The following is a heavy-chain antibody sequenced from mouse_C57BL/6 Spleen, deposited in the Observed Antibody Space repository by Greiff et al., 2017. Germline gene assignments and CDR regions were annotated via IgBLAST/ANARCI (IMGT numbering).Heavy chain of an antibody. CDR3: ARVGLSGTFAY. V-gene: IGHV3-1*01. CDR2: ISYSGST. D-gene: IGHD4-1*01. Sequence: VQLKESGPGMVKPSQSLSLTCTVTGYSITSGYDWHWIRHFPGNKLEWMGYISYSGSTNYNPSLKSRISITHDTSKNHFFLKLNSVTTEDTATYYCARVGLSGTFAYWGQGTLVTVSA. J-gene: IGHJ3*01. CDR1: GYSITSGYD.